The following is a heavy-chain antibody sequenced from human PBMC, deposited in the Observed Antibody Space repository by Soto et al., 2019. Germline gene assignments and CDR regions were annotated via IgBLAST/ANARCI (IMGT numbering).Heavy chain of an antibody. Sequence: ASVKVSCKASGYTFSNYAIHWVRQAPGQRLEWMGWINAGNGNTKSSQKFQGRVTITRDTSASTAYMELSSLRAEDTAVYYCAKDYIVLVPAAMGYYFDYWGQGTLVTVSS. V-gene: IGHV1-3*01. CDR3: AKDYIVLVPAAMGYYFDY. D-gene: IGHD2-2*01. CDR1: GYTFSNYA. J-gene: IGHJ4*02. CDR2: INAGNGNT.